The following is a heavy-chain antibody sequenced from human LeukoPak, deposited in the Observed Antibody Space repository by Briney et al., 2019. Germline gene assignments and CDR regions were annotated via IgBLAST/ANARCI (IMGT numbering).Heavy chain of an antibody. CDR2: ISTDGYTT. CDR1: GLAFSAYK. Sequence: GGSLRLSCAASGLAFSAYKMRWVRQAPRKGLVWVSRISTDGYTTDYADFVQGRFTASRDNTKNTWSLEMNSLRAEDTAVYYCVVGGSPDYWGQGTLVTASS. CDR3: VVGGSPDY. V-gene: IGHV3-74*01. D-gene: IGHD2-15*01. J-gene: IGHJ4*02.